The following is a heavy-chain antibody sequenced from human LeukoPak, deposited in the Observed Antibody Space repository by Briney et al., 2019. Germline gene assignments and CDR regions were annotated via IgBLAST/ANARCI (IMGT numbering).Heavy chain of an antibody. J-gene: IGHJ4*02. D-gene: IGHD3-10*01. CDR1: GFTFSSYA. CDR2: ISGSGGST. CDR3: AKDFYSGSGSYYTRFDY. Sequence: PGGSLRLSCAASGFTFSSYAMSWVRQAPGKGLEWVSSISGSGGSTYYADYVKGRFTISRDNSKNTLDLQMNSLRVEDTAVYYCAKDFYSGSGSYYTRFDYWGQGALVTVSS. V-gene: IGHV3-23*01.